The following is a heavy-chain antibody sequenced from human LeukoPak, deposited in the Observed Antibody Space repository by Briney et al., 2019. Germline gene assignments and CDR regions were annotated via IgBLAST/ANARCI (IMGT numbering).Heavy chain of an antibody. CDR3: AIYDFWSGYLDY. D-gene: IGHD3-3*01. V-gene: IGHV4-4*09. Sequence: SETLSLTCTVSGGSISSYYWSWIRQPPGKGLEWIGYIYTSGSTNYNSSLKSRVTISVDTSKNQFSLKLSSVTAADTAVYYCAIYDFWSGYLDYWGQGTLVTVSS. CDR1: GGSISSYY. J-gene: IGHJ4*02. CDR2: IYTSGST.